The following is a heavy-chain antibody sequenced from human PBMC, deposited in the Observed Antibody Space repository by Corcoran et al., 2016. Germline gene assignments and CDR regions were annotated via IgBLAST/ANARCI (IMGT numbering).Heavy chain of an antibody. V-gene: IGHV3-15*01. J-gene: IGHJ5*02. D-gene: IGHD4-17*01. CDR2: IKSKTNGGTT. CDR1: GFTFSNSW. CDR3: TTDQVTTVTDWFDP. Sequence: EVQLVESGGGLVKPGGSLRLSCAASGFTFSNSWMRWVRQAPGKGLEWVGRIKSKTNGGTTAYAAPVKGRFTISRDDSKNTLYLQMNSLKTEDTAVYYCTTDQVTTVTDWFDPWGQGTLVTVSS.